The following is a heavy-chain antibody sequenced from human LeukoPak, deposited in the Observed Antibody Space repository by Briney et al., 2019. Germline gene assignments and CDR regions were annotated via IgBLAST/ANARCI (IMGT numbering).Heavy chain of an antibody. CDR2: ISSNGGST. V-gene: IGHV3-64*01. CDR3: ARGYCSSTSCYGDYYYYMDV. J-gene: IGHJ6*03. CDR1: GFTFSSYA. Sequence: GGSLRLSCAASGFTFSSYAMHWVRQAPGKGLEYVSAISSNGGSTYYANSVKGRFTISRDNSKNTLYLQMGSLRAEDMAVYYCARGYCSSTSCYGDYYYYMDVWGKGTTVTVSS. D-gene: IGHD2-2*01.